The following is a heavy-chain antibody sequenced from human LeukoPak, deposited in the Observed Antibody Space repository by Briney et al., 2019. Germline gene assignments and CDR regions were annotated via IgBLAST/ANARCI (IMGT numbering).Heavy chain of an antibody. CDR1: GYTLTELS. V-gene: IGHV1-24*01. Sequence: ASVKVSCKVSGYTLTELSMHWVRQAPGKGLEWMGGFDPEDGETIYAQKFQGRVTMTEGTSTDTAYMELSSLRSEDTAVYYCATSVEHYFDYWGQGTLVTVSS. J-gene: IGHJ4*02. CDR3: ATSVEHYFDY. CDR2: FDPEDGET.